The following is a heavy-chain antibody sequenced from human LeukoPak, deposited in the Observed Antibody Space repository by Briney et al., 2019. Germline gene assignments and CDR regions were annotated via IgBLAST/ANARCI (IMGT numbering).Heavy chain of an antibody. CDR2: IYSGGST. J-gene: IGHJ4*02. CDR1: GFTVSSTY. D-gene: IGHD4-23*01. V-gene: IGHV3-66*01. CDR3: ARDYGGNIRGYFDY. Sequence: GGSLRLSCAASGFTVSSTYMSWVCQAPGKGLEWVSVIYSGGSTDYADSVKGRFTISRDNSKNTLFLQMSSLRVEDTAVYYCARDYGGNIRGYFDYWGQGTLVTVSS.